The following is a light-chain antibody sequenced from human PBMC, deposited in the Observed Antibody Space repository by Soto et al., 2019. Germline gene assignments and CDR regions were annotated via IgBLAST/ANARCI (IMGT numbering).Light chain of an antibody. J-gene: IGKJ5*01. CDR1: QSVGSN. CDR2: GAS. Sequence: IVMTQSPSTLSVSPGERSSLSCMSSQSVGSNLAWYQQKPGQAPRLLIYGASSRATGIPDRFRASASGTDFTLTISRLEPEDFAVYFCQQYGGSPAITFGQGTRLEIK. V-gene: IGKV3-20*01. CDR3: QQYGGSPAIT.